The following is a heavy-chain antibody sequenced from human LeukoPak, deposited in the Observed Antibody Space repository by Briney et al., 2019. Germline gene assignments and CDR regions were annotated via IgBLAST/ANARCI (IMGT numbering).Heavy chain of an antibody. Sequence: GGSLRLSCAASGFSFSDHYMDWVRQAPGKGLEWVGRIRNRAKSYTTQYAPSVKDRFTISRDESRRSLYLQMNSLKTEDMAVYFCAKVGDYYYSRGYSTDAFDIWGQGTMVTVSS. J-gene: IGHJ3*02. CDR2: IRNRAKSYTT. CDR3: AKVGDYYYSRGYSTDAFDI. V-gene: IGHV3-72*01. CDR1: GFSFSDHY. D-gene: IGHD3-22*01.